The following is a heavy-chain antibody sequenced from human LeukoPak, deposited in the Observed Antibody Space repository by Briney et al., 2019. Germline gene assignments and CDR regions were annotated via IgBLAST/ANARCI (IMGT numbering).Heavy chain of an antibody. CDR3: ARALGYSSGWYWNFQH. CDR1: GGTFSSYA. CDR2: IIPIFGTA. V-gene: IGHV1-69*05. J-gene: IGHJ1*01. Sequence: ASVKVSCKASGGTFSSYAISWVRQAPGQGLEWMGGIIPIFGTANYAQKFQGRVTMTRDTSTSTVYMELSSLRSEDTAVYYCARALGYSSGWYWNFQHWGRAPWSPSPQ. D-gene: IGHD6-19*01.